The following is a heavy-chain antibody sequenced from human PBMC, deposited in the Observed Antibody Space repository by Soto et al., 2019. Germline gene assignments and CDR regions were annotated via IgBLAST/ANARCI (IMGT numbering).Heavy chain of an antibody. J-gene: IGHJ6*01. CDR1: GGSVSSGSYY. CDR3: ARGKGIAVAGAYYYYGMDV. V-gene: IGHV4-61*01. CDR2: IYYSGST. D-gene: IGHD6-19*01. Sequence: QVQLQESGPGLVKPSETLSLTCTVSGGSVSSGSYYWSWIRQPPGKGLEWIGYIYYSGSTNYNPSLKSRVTISVDTSKNQFSLKLSSVTAADTAVYYCARGKGIAVAGAYYYYGMDVW.